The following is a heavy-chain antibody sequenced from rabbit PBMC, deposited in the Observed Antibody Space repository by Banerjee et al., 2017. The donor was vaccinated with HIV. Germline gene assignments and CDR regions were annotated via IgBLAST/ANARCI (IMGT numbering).Heavy chain of an antibody. D-gene: IGHD3-1*01. V-gene: IGHV1S45*01. CDR2: IYTDRGTT. CDR1: GFSFSSNA. CDR3: ARHVHFVGSDL. J-gene: IGHJ6*01. Sequence: LEESGGGLVKPEGSLTLTCKASGFSFSSNAICWVRQAPRRGLEWIACIYTDRGTTYYANWAKGRFTISKPSSTTVTLQMTSLTAADTATYFCARHVHFVGSDLWGQGTLVTV.